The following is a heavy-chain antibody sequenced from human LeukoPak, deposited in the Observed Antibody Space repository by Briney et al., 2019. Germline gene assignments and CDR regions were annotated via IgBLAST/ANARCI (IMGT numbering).Heavy chain of an antibody. Sequence: GESPRISCKGSGYSFTSYWISWVRQMPGKGLEWMGRIDPSDSYTNYSPSFQGHVTISADKSISTAYLQWSSLKASDTAMYYCARNVKGYDYGDYGWFDPWGQGTLVTVSS. CDR2: IDPSDSYT. V-gene: IGHV5-10-1*01. CDR3: ARNVKGYDYGDYGWFDP. CDR1: GYSFTSYW. J-gene: IGHJ5*02. D-gene: IGHD4-17*01.